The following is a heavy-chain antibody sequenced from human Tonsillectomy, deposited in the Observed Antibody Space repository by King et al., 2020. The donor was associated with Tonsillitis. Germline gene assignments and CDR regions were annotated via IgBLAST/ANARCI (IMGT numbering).Heavy chain of an antibody. D-gene: IGHD3-16*02. CDR3: ARINYDYVWGSYRPYYFDY. CDR1: GGSISSYY. CDR2: IYYSGST. V-gene: IGHV4-59*01. J-gene: IGHJ4*02. Sequence: QLQESGPGLVKPSETLSLTCTVSGGSISSYYWSWIRQPPGKGLEWIGYIYYSGSTNYNPSLKSRVTISVDTSKNQFSLKLSSVTAADTAVYYCARINYDYVWGSYRPYYFDYWGQGTLVTVSS.